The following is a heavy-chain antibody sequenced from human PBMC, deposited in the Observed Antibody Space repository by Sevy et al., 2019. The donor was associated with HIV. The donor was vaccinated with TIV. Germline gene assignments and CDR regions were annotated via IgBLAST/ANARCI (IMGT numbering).Heavy chain of an antibody. CDR2: IYSGGST. CDR1: GFTVSSNY. J-gene: IGHJ3*01. Sequence: GGSLRLSCAASGFTVSSNYMSWVRQAPGKGLEWVSVIYSGGSTYNADSVKGGFTISRDNSKNTLYLQMNSLRAEDTAVYYCARDLVGSYYDSSGYYIDAFDFWGQGTMVTVSS. D-gene: IGHD3-22*01. V-gene: IGHV3-53*01. CDR3: ARDLVGSYYDSSGYYIDAFDF.